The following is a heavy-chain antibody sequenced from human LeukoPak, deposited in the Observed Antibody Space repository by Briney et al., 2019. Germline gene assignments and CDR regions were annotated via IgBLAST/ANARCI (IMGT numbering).Heavy chain of an antibody. CDR3: ARASRITIFGVVSYYFDY. CDR1: GGSISSGGYY. CDR2: IYYSGST. Sequence: PSQTLSLTCTVSGGSISSGGYYWSWIRQHPGKGLEWIGSIYYSGSTYYNPSLKSRLTISVDTSKNQYSLKLSSVTAADTAVYYCARASRITIFGVVSYYFDYWGQGTLVTVSS. V-gene: IGHV4-31*03. J-gene: IGHJ4*02. D-gene: IGHD3-3*01.